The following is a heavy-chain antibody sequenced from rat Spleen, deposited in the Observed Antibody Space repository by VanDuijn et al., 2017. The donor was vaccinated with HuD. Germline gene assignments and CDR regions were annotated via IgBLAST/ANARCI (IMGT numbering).Heavy chain of an antibody. CDR3: ARGLRRVYWYFDF. V-gene: IGHV5-25*01. CDR2: ISTGGGNT. CDR1: GFTFSNYY. Sequence: EVQLVESGGGLVQPGRSLKLSCAASGFTFSNYYMAWVRQAPTKGLEWVASISTGGGNTYYRDSVKGRFTISRDNAKSTLFLQMDSLRSEDTATYYCARGLRRVYWYFDFWGPGTMVTVSS. D-gene: IGHD1-11*01. J-gene: IGHJ1*01.